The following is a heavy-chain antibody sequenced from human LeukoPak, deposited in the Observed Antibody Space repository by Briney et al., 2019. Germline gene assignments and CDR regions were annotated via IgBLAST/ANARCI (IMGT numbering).Heavy chain of an antibody. J-gene: IGHJ1*01. D-gene: IGHD2-15*01. CDR1: GFTFSDYY. V-gene: IGHV3-11*04. CDR3: AREYCSGGSCYGEYFQH. Sequence: SGGSLRLSCAASGFTFSDYYMSWIRQAPGKGLEWISYISSSGSTIYYADSVKGRFTISRDNAKNSLYLQMNSLRAEDTAVYYCAREYCSGGSCYGEYFQHWGQGTLVTVSS. CDR2: ISSSGSTI.